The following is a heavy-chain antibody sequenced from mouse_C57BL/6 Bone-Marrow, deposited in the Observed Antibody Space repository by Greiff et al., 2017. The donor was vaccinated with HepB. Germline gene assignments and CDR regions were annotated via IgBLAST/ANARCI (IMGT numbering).Heavy chain of an antibody. J-gene: IGHJ2*01. CDR2: IYPGSGNT. Sequence: QVQLQQSGPELVKPGASVKISCKASGYSFTSYYIHWVKQRPGQGLEWIGWIYPGSGNTKYNEKFKGKATLTADTSSSTAYMQLSSLTSEDSAVYYCARVLTVTLYYFDYWGQGTTLTVSS. D-gene: IGHD4-1*01. V-gene: IGHV1-66*01. CDR3: ARVLTVTLYYFDY. CDR1: GYSFTSYY.